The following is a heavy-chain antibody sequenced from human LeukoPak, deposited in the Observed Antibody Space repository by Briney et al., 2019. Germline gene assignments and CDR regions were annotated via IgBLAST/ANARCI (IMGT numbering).Heavy chain of an antibody. D-gene: IGHD3-22*01. CDR2: INPNSGGT. CDR3: ARGPYYYDSSGYYYYAFDI. J-gene: IGHJ3*02. CDR1: GYTFTGYY. V-gene: IGHV1-2*02. Sequence: ASVKVSCKASGYTFTGYYMHWLRQAPGQPLEWMGWINPNSGGTNYAQKFQGRATMTRDTSISTAYMELSRLRSDDTAVYYCARGPYYYDSSGYYYYAFDIWGQGTMVTVSS.